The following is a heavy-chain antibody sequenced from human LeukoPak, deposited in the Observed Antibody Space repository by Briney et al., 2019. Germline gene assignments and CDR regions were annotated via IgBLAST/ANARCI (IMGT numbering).Heavy chain of an antibody. CDR1: GFTFRTYW. CDR2: INTNGSGT. CDR3: ARAKPGGNWFDP. J-gene: IGHJ5*02. V-gene: IGHV3-74*01. D-gene: IGHD3-16*01. Sequence: GGSLRLSCAASGFTFRTYWMHWVRQAPGKGLLWVSRINTNGSGTIYADSLKGRFTTSTDTAKNILYMQMNSLRAEDTALYYCARAKPGGNWFDPWGEGTLVTVSS.